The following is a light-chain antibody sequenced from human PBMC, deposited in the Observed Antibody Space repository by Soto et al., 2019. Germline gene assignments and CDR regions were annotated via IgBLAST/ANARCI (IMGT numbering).Light chain of an antibody. CDR2: DAS. J-gene: IGKJ4*01. V-gene: IGKV3-11*01. CDR3: QQRGYWPLT. CDR1: QIIYTS. Sequence: VLTQSPATLSFSPGERATLSCRTSQIIYTSLAWYQHKPGQAPRLLLYDASIRDTGVPASFSGSGSGADFTLAIIGLEPEDFAVYYCQQRGYWPLTFGGGTKLEI.